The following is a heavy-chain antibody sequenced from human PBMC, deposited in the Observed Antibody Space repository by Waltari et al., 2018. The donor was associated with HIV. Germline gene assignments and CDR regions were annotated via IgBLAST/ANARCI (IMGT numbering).Heavy chain of an antibody. V-gene: IGHV1-2*02. J-gene: IGHJ4*02. CDR2: INPRRGGT. CDR1: GYTFTGYY. CDR3: ATPSYDSSGYYSAGSEFDY. Sequence: QVQLVQSGAEVKKPGASVKVSCKASGYTFTGYYIHWVRQAPGQGLEWMGWINPRRGGTNYAQNFQGRVTMTRDTSISTAYMELSRLRSDDTAVYYCATPSYDSSGYYSAGSEFDYWGQGTLVTVSS. D-gene: IGHD3-22*01.